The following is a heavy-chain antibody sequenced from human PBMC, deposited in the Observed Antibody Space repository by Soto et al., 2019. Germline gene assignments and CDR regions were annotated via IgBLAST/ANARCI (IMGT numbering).Heavy chain of an antibody. CDR1: EFTFSSYG. D-gene: IGHD2-8*01. J-gene: IGHJ5*02. Sequence: QVQLVESGGGVVQPGRSLRLSCADSEFTFSSYGMHWVRQAPGKGLEWVAVISYDGSNKYYADSVKGRFTISRDNSKNTLYLQMNSLRAEDTAVYYCAEDRRMVYARGGAWGQGTLVTVSS. CDR2: ISYDGSNK. CDR3: AEDRRMVYARGGA. V-gene: IGHV3-30*18.